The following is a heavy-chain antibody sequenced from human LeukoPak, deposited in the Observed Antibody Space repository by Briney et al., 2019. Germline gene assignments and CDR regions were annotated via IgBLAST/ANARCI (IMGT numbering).Heavy chain of an antibody. CDR2: ISYDGSNK. D-gene: IGHD5-18*01. J-gene: IGHJ5*02. Sequence: GGSLRLSCAASGFTFSSYGMHWVRQAPGKGLEWVAVISYDGSNKYYADSVKGRFTISGDNSRNTLYLQMNSLRAEDTAVYYCAKDRGYSYGSGFDPWGQGTLVTVSS. V-gene: IGHV3-30*18. CDR1: GFTFSSYG. CDR3: AKDRGYSYGSGFDP.